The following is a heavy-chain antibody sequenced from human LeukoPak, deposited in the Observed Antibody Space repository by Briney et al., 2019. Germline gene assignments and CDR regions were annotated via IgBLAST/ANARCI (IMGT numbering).Heavy chain of an antibody. CDR1: GDSFSSNSAA. V-gene: IGHV6-1*01. D-gene: IGHD1-26*01. CDR2: TYYRSKWYN. Sequence: SQTLSLTCAISGDSFSSNSAAWHWLRQSPSRGLEWLGRTYYRSKWYNDYAVSVKSRVTINPDTSKNQFSLQVNSVTPEGTAVYYCARDLSGVLGYWGQGSLVTVSS. J-gene: IGHJ4*02. CDR3: ARDLSGVLGY.